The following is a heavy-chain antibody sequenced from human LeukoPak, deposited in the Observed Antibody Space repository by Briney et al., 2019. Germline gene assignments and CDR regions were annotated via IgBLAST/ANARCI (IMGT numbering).Heavy chain of an antibody. CDR2: IYYSGST. J-gene: IGHJ3*02. CDR1: GGSISSYY. D-gene: IGHD3-10*01. V-gene: IGHV4-59*12. CDR3: ATPRESYYGSGSYPPAFDI. Sequence: SETLSLTCTVSGGSISSYYWSWIRQPPGKGLEWIGYIYYSGSTNYNPSLKSRVTISVDTSKNQFSLKLNSVTAADTAVYYCATPRESYYGSGSYPPAFDIWGQGTMVTVSS.